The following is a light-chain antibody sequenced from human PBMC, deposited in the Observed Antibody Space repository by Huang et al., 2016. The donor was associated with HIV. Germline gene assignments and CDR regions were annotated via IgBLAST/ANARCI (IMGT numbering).Light chain of an antibody. Sequence: DIVMTQSPDSLAVSPGERATINCTSSQTVLYSLKKKNYLAWFQQKPGRPPKLLIYWSTTRESGVPDRFSGSGSGTDFTLTINNLQAEDVAVYFCLQYYSVPQTFGHGTKVEIK. J-gene: IGKJ1*01. V-gene: IGKV4-1*01. CDR3: LQYYSVPQT. CDR2: WST. CDR1: QTVLYSLKKKNY.